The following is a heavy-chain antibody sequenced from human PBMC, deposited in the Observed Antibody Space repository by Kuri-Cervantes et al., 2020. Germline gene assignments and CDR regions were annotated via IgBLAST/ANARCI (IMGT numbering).Heavy chain of an antibody. CDR3: ARTPLYSSGWLDY. CDR1: GFTFSSYW. Sequence: GESLKISCAASGFTFSSYWMTWVRQAPGKGLESVANIRQDSSEIFYADSVRGRFTISRDNSKNTLYLQMNSLRAEDTAVYYCARTPLYSSGWLDYWGQGTLVTVSS. J-gene: IGHJ4*02. CDR2: IRQDSSEI. D-gene: IGHD6-19*01. V-gene: IGHV3-7*01.